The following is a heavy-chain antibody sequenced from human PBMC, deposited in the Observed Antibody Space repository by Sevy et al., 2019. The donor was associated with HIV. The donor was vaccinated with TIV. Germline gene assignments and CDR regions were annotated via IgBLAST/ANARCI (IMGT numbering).Heavy chain of an antibody. CDR1: GGSISSSSYY. CDR3: ARHGSSGSYWSWFDP. J-gene: IGHJ5*02. Sequence: SETLSLTCTVSGGSISSSSYYWGWIRQPPGKGLEWIGSIYYSGSTYYNQSLKSRVTISVDTSKNQFSLKLSSVTAADTAVYYCARHGSSGSYWSWFDPWGQGTLVTVSS. D-gene: IGHD1-26*01. V-gene: IGHV4-39*01. CDR2: IYYSGST.